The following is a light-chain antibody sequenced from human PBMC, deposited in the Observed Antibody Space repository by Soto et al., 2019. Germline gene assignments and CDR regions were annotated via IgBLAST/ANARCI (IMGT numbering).Light chain of an antibody. J-gene: IGKJ5*01. CDR2: EVS. CDR3: MQSTQLPPT. V-gene: IGKV2D-29*02. CDR1: QSLLHITGETF. Sequence: DVVMTQTPLSLSVAPGQPASISCKSSQSLLHITGETFLFWYFQKPGQSPQLLIYEVSTRVSGVPDRFSASGSGTDFTLEISRVETDDVGIYYCMQSTQLPPTFGQGTRLEIK.